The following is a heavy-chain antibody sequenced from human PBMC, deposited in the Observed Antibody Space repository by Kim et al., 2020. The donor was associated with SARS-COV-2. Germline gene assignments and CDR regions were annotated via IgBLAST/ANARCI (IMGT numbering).Heavy chain of an antibody. D-gene: IGHD4-17*01. Sequence: GGSLRLSCAASGFTVSSNYMSWVRQAPGKGLEWVSVIYSGGSTYYADSVKGRFTISRDNSKNTLYLQMNSLRAEDTAVYYCARDLTTVTNITYYYYGMDVWGQGTTVTVSS. J-gene: IGHJ6*02. CDR2: IYSGGST. CDR1: GFTVSSNY. V-gene: IGHV3-53*01. CDR3: ARDLTTVTNITYYYYGMDV.